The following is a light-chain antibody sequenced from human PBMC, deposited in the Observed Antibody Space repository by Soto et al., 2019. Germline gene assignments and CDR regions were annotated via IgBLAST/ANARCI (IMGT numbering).Light chain of an antibody. CDR2: LEGRGSY. CDR1: SAHSSYI. CDR3: ETWDSNTWV. V-gene: IGLV4-60*02. J-gene: IGLJ3*02. Sequence: QSVLTQSSSASASLGSSVKLTCTLSSAHSSYIIAWHQQQPGKAPRYLMNLEGRGSYNKGSGIPDRFSGSSSGPDRYLTISNLQFEDEADYYCETWDSNTWVLGGGTKLAVL.